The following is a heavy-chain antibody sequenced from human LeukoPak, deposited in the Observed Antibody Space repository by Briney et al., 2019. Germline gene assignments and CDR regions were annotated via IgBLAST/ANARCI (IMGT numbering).Heavy chain of an antibody. CDR3: VRERFHGSGAPKFDF. Sequence: GGSLRLSCTVSGFTVSSNSWSWVRQASGKGLEWVSFIYSGGKTHSSDSVKGRFTISRDNAKDTLYLQMNSLRAEDTAVYYCVRERFHGSGAPKFDFWGQGTLVTVSS. D-gene: IGHD3-10*01. CDR1: GFTVSSNS. V-gene: IGHV3-53*01. CDR2: IYSGGKT. J-gene: IGHJ4*02.